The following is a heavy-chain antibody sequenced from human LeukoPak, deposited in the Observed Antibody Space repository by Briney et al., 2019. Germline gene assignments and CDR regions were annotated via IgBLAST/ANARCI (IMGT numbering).Heavy chain of an antibody. J-gene: IGHJ4*02. V-gene: IGHV4-4*07. CDR3: ARAVLTSSSSWYYFDY. D-gene: IGHD6-13*01. Sequence: SETLSLTCTVSGGSISSYYWSWIRQPAGEGLEWIGRIYTSGSTNYNPSLKSRVTMSVDTSKNQFSLKLSSVTAADTAVYYCARAVLTSSSSWYYFDYWGQGTLVTVSS. CDR1: GGSISSYY. CDR2: IYTSGST.